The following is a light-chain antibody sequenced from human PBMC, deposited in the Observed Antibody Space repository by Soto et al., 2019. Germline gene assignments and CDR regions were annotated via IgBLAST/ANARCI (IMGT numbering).Light chain of an antibody. CDR2: KAS. CDR1: QTISSW. CDR3: QHYNRYSEA. J-gene: IGKJ1*01. Sequence: DIQMTQSPSTLSGSVGDRVTITCRASQTISSWLAWYQQKPGKAPKLLIYKASTLKSGVPSRLSGSGSGTEFTLTISSLQPDDFATYYCQHYNRYSEAFGQGTKVEL. V-gene: IGKV1-5*03.